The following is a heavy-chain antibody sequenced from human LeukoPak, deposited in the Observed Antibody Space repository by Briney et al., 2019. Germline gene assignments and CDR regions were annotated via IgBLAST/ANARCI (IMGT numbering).Heavy chain of an antibody. Sequence: PGGSLRLSCAASGFTFSIYGMNWVRQAPGKGLEWVSYISSTSSTIYYADSVKGRFTISRDNAKNSLYLQMNSLRAEDTAVYYCARGGTGTMFDWGRGTLVTVSS. V-gene: IGHV3-48*01. CDR3: ARGGTGTMFD. CDR1: GFTFSIYG. J-gene: IGHJ4*02. CDR2: ISSTSSTI. D-gene: IGHD1-7*01.